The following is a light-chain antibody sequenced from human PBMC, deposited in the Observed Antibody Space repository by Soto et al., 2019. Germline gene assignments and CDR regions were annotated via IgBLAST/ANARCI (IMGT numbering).Light chain of an antibody. V-gene: IGKV1-33*01. Sequence: DIQMTQSPSSLSASIGDRVTITYQASQDIGNSLNWYQQLPGTPPKLLIYGATNLEAGVPLRFSGRGSGTHFTFTIASLEPEDIATYSCQQYDDLPSITFGQGTRLEI. CDR1: QDIGNS. CDR3: QQYDDLPSIT. CDR2: GAT. J-gene: IGKJ5*01.